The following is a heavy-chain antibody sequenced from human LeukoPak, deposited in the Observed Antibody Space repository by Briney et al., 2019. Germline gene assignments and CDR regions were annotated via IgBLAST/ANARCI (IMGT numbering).Heavy chain of an antibody. J-gene: IGHJ4*02. CDR1: GYSISSGYY. CDR3: ARADYYGSGSLIVDY. CDR2: IYHSGSA. D-gene: IGHD3-10*01. Sequence: SETLSLTCTVSGYSISSGYYWAWIRQPPVPGLDWIWNIYHSGSAYYNPSLKTRVTISVDTSKNQFSLKLSSVTAADTAVYYCARADYYGSGSLIVDYWGQGTLVTVSS. V-gene: IGHV4-38-2*02.